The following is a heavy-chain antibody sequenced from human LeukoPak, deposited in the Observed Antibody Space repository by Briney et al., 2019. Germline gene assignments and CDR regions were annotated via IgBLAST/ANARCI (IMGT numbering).Heavy chain of an antibody. Sequence: PGGSLRLSCAASGFTFSGSAMHWVRQASGKGLEWVGRIRSKANSYATAYAASVKGRFTISRDDSKNTAYLQMNSLKTEDTAVYYCTRVGGSGWYSYYMDVWGKGTTVTISS. V-gene: IGHV3-73*01. CDR1: GFTFSGSA. D-gene: IGHD6-19*01. CDR2: IRSKANSYAT. CDR3: TRVGGSGWYSYYMDV. J-gene: IGHJ6*03.